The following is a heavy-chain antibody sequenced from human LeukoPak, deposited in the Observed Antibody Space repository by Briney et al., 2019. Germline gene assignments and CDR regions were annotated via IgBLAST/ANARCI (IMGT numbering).Heavy chain of an antibody. V-gene: IGHV3-49*04. CDR1: GFTFSIYS. CDR3: TRGGYSYGKPPR. CDR2: IRSKAYGGTT. Sequence: PGGSLRLSCAASGFTFSIYSMNWVRQAPGKGLEWVGFIRSKAYGGTTEYAASVKGRFTISRDDSKSIAYLQMNSLKTEDTAVYYCTRGGYSYGKPPRWGQGTLVTVSS. J-gene: IGHJ4*02. D-gene: IGHD5-18*01.